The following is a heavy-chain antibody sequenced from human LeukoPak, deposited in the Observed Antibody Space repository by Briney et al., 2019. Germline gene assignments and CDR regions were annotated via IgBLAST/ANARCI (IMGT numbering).Heavy chain of an antibody. CDR3: ARDPGGDDSSNVDY. Sequence: PERSLRLSCGASGFSFSDYAMHWVRQAPAKGLEWVAVISYDGTNKHYADSVKGRFTISRDNSKNTLYLQMNSLRSDDTAVYYCARDPGGDDSSNVDYWGQGTLVTVSS. CDR2: ISYDGTNK. CDR1: GFSFSDYA. D-gene: IGHD3-22*01. J-gene: IGHJ4*02. V-gene: IGHV3-30-3*01.